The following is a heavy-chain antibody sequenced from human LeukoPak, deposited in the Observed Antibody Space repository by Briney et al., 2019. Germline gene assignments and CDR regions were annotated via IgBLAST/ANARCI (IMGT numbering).Heavy chain of an antibody. V-gene: IGHV3-53*01. Sequence: GGSLRLSCAASGFVFSSYYMSWVRQATGKGLEWVSIIYTNDNTYYPDSVKRRFTISRDFSKNTLYLQMDSLRADDTAIYYCARDLGRPRRHNVDGDAIDLWGLGTMVTVSS. CDR2: IYTNDNT. J-gene: IGHJ3*01. CDR3: ARDLGRPRRHNVDGDAIDL. CDR1: GFVFSSYY. D-gene: IGHD2-15*01.